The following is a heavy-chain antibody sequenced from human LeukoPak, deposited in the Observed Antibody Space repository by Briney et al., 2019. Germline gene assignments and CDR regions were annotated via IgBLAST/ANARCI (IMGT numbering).Heavy chain of an antibody. Sequence: GGSLRLSCAASGFTFSGSAMHWVRQASGKGLEWVGRIRSKANSYATTYAVSVKGRFTISRDDSKNTAYLQMNSLKTEDTAVYYCIRQPDPSIYYYYYMDVWGKGTTVTVSS. CDR2: IRSKANSYAT. CDR3: IRQPDPSIYYYYYMDV. V-gene: IGHV3-73*01. D-gene: IGHD1-14*01. J-gene: IGHJ6*03. CDR1: GFTFSGSA.